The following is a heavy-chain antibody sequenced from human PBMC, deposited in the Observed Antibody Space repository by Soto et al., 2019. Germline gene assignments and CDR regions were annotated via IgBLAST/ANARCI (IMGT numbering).Heavy chain of an antibody. D-gene: IGHD5-18*01. V-gene: IGHV1-69*12. CDR1: GGTFSSYA. CDR2: IIPIFGTA. CDR3: ARGELDTAFVPDGMDV. J-gene: IGHJ6*02. Sequence: QVQLVQSGAEVKKPGSSVKVSCKASGGTFSSYAISWVRQAPGQGLEWMGGIIPIFGTANYAQKFQGRVTITADESKSTAYMELSSLRSEDTAVYYCARGELDTAFVPDGMDVWGQGTTVTVSS.